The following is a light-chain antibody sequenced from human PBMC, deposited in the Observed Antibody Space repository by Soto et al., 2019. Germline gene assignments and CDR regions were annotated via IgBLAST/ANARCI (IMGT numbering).Light chain of an antibody. Sequence: EIVLTQSPGTLSLSPGERATLSCRASQSVSSTYFAWYQQKPGQAPRLLIYAASSRETGIPDPFSGSGSGTDFTLTISRLEPEDFALYYCQQYDSSPYSFGQGTTLEIK. CDR3: QQYDSSPYS. V-gene: IGKV3-20*01. CDR2: AAS. J-gene: IGKJ2*01. CDR1: QSVSSTY.